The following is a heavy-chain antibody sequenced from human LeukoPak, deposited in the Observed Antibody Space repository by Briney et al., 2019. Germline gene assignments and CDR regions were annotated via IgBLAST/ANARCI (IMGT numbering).Heavy chain of an antibody. CDR2: ISYSGST. CDR3: ARSGDYYDGSGYFSWTFDI. J-gene: IGHJ3*02. V-gene: IGHV4-59*01. Sequence: PSETLSLTCTVSGGSISSYYWSWIRQPPGKGLEWIGYISYSGSTNYNPSLRSRVTISVDTSKNQFSLKLSSVTAADTAVYYCARSGDYYDGSGYFSWTFDIWGQGTMVTVSS. CDR1: GGSISSYY. D-gene: IGHD3-22*01.